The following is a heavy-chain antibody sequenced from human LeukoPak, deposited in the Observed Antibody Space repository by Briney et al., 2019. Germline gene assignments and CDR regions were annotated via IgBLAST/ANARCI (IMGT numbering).Heavy chain of an antibody. Sequence: SVKVSCKASGGTFSSYAISWVRQAPGQGLEWMGGIIPIFGTANYAQKFQGRVTITADESTSTAYMELSSLRSEDTAVYYCARRSRQLVPGDNWFDPWGQGTLVTVSS. CDR2: IIPIFGTA. CDR1: GGTFSSYA. CDR3: ARRSRQLVPGDNWFDP. V-gene: IGHV1-69*13. D-gene: IGHD6-6*01. J-gene: IGHJ5*02.